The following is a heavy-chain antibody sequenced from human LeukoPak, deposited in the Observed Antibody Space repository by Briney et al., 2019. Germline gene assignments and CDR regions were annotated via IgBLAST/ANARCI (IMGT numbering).Heavy chain of an antibody. CDR2: INSDGSHA. CDR1: GFTFSDYW. V-gene: IGHV3-74*01. J-gene: IGHJ3*02. D-gene: IGHD5-24*01. CDR3: AREMATITHDAFDI. Sequence: PGGSLRLSCAASGFTFSDYWMHWVRQAPGKGLVWVSRINSDGSHADYADSVKGRFTISRDNAKNTLYLQMNSLRAEDTAVYYCAREMATITHDAFDIWGQGTMVTVSS.